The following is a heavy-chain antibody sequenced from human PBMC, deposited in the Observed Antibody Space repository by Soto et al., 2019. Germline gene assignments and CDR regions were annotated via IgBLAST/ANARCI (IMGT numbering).Heavy chain of an antibody. CDR1: GDSISDTSYY. V-gene: IGHV4-39*01. D-gene: IGHD6-19*01. Sequence: PSESVSRTCRVSGDSISDTSYYWGWVGQPPGKWLEWSVSIDCSGTTQFHRSLKTRVTIAVDTSENEFSLRLRSVTAADTAVYYCLRHMESVAAAMPYWGQGIPVTVSS. J-gene: IGHJ4*02. CDR3: LRHMESVAAAMPY. CDR2: IDCSGTT.